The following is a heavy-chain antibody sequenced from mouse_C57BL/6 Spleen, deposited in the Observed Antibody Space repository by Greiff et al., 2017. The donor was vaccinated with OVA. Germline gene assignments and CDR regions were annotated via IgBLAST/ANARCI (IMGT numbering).Heavy chain of an antibody. Sequence: EVQRVESGGGLVKPGGSLKLSCAASGFTFSSYAMSWVRQTPEKRLEWVATISDGGSYTYYPDNVKGRFTISRDNAKNNLYLQMSHLKSEDTAMYYCARGEGYDGFDYWGQGTTLTVSS. CDR2: ISDGGSYT. V-gene: IGHV5-4*01. CDR1: GFTFSSYA. CDR3: ARGEGYDGFDY. D-gene: IGHD2-2*01. J-gene: IGHJ2*01.